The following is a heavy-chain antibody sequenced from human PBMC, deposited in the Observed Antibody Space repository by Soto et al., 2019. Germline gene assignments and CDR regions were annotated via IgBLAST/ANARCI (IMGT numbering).Heavy chain of an antibody. J-gene: IGHJ6*03. D-gene: IGHD4-17*01. CDR1: GYTFTSYD. Sequence: ASVKVSCKASGYTFTSYDINWVRQATGQGLEWMGWMNPNSGNTGYAQKFQGRVTMTRNTSISTAYMELSSLRSEDTAVYYCARTTVTTYNYYMDVRGKGTTVTVSS. CDR3: ARTTVTTYNYYMDV. CDR2: MNPNSGNT. V-gene: IGHV1-8*01.